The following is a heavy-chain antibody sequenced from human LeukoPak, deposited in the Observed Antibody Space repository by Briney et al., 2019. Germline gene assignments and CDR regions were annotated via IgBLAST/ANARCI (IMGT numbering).Heavy chain of an antibody. D-gene: IGHD6-19*01. CDR1: GGSISSYY. Sequence: SETLSLTCTVSGGSISSYYWSWIRQPAGKGPEWIGRIYTSGSTNYNPPLKSRVTMSVDTSKNQFSLKLSSVTAADTAVYYCARDPIAVAGIDYWGQGTLVTVSS. J-gene: IGHJ4*02. V-gene: IGHV4-4*07. CDR3: ARDPIAVAGIDY. CDR2: IYTSGST.